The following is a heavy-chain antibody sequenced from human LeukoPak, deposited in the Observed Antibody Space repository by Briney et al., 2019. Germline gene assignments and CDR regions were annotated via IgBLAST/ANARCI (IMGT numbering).Heavy chain of an antibody. D-gene: IGHD5-24*01. J-gene: IGHJ4*02. CDR1: GGSFSGYY. CDR3: ARRDGYNYNFDY. Sequence: PSETLSLTCAVYGGSFSGYYWSWIRQPPGKGLEWIGEINHSGSTNYNPSPKSRVTISVDTSKNQFSLKLSSVTAADTAVYYCARRDGYNYNFDYWGQGTLVTVSS. V-gene: IGHV4-34*01. CDR2: INHSGST.